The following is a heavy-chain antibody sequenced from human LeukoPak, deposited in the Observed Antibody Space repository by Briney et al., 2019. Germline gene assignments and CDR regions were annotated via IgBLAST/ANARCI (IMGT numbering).Heavy chain of an antibody. V-gene: IGHV1-2*02. J-gene: IGHJ5*02. CDR1: GYTFTGYY. CDR3: ARDLGYCSSTSCYPWFDP. CDR2: INPNSGGT. D-gene: IGHD2-2*01. Sequence: ASVKVSCKASGYTFTGYYMHWVRQAPGQGGEWMGWINPNSGGTNYAQKFQGRVTMTRDTSISTAYMELSRLRSDDTAVYYCARDLGYCSSTSCYPWFDPWGQGTLVTVSS.